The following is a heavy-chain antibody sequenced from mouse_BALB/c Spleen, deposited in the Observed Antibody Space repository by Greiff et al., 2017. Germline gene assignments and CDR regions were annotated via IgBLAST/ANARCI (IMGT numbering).Heavy chain of an antibody. CDR3: TRDDGYSFAY. J-gene: IGHJ3*01. D-gene: IGHD2-3*01. Sequence: EVQLVESGGGLVQPGGSMKLSCVASGFTFSNYWMNWVRQSPEKGLEWVAEIRLKSNNYATHYAESVKGRFTISRDDSKSSVYLQMNNLRAEDTGIYYCTRDDGYSFAYWGQGTLVTVSA. V-gene: IGHV6-6*02. CDR2: IRLKSNNYAT. CDR1: GFTFSNYW.